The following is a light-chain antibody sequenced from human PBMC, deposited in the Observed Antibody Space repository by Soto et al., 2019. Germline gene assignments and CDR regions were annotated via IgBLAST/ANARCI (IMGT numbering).Light chain of an antibody. CDR3: LQYETYWT. Sequence: DVHMTQSPSSLSASLGDRVTITFRASQTISDWLAWHQQKPGKAPKLLIYKASSLESGVPSRFSGSGSGTEFTLTISSLQPDDVATYYCLQYETYWTFGQGTKVDI. CDR1: QTISDW. V-gene: IGKV1-5*03. J-gene: IGKJ1*01. CDR2: KAS.